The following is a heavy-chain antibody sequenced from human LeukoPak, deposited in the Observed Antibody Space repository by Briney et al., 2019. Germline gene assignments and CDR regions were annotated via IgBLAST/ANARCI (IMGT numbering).Heavy chain of an antibody. CDR3: ARVGDHYHWYLDV. J-gene: IGHJ2*01. D-gene: IGHD3-10*01. CDR2: LYSGESA. CDR1: GLTVSTNY. V-gene: IGHV3-53*01. Sequence: GGSLRLSCAASGLTVSTNYMNWVRQAPGRGLEWVSILYSGESAYYADSVKGRFTVSRDGSKNTLFLQMNALRAEDTAVYYCARVGDHYHWYLDVWGRGTLVTVSS.